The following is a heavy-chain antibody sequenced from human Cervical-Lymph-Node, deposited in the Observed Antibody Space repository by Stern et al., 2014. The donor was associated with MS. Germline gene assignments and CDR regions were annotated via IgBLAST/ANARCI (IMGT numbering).Heavy chain of an antibody. CDR2: ITWNSGSL. J-gene: IGHJ4*02. CDR1: GFTFDDYA. D-gene: IGHD3-9*01. Sequence: EVQLLESGGGLVQPGRSLRLSCAASGFTFDDYAMHWVRQAPGKGLEWVSGITWNSGSLDYADSVKGRFTISRDNAKNSLYLQMNSLRAEDTALYYCAKGGYDTLTGYIYYFDYWGQGTLVTVSS. CDR3: AKGGYDTLTGYIYYFDY. V-gene: IGHV3-9*01.